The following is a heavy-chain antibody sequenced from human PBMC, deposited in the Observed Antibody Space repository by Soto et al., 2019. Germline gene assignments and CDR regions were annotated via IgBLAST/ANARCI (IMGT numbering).Heavy chain of an antibody. V-gene: IGHV1-18*04. D-gene: IGHD2-15*01. CDR2: ITTYNGNT. J-gene: IGHJ6*02. Sequence: VASVKVSCKASGYSFTSYGISWVRQAPGQGLDWMGWITTYNGNTKYAQDLQGRVTMTTDTSTSTAYMELRSLRSDDTAVYYCARFSGGVYNTYYFYYGMDVWGQGTTVTVS. CDR1: GYSFTSYG. CDR3: ARFSGGVYNTYYFYYGMDV.